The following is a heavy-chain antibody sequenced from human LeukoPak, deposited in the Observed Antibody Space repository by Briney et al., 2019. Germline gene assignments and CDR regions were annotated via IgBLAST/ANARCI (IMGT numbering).Heavy chain of an antibody. CDR3: ARGDTYSSSWYGFHY. CDR2: ISGSGGST. D-gene: IGHD6-13*01. J-gene: IGHJ4*02. Sequence: GGSLRLSCAASGFTFSTYAMSWVRQAPGKGLEWVSAISGSGGSTYYADSVKGRFTISRDNSKNTLYLQMDSLRVEDTAVYYCARGDTYSSSWYGFHYWGQGTLVTVSS. CDR1: GFTFSTYA. V-gene: IGHV3-23*01.